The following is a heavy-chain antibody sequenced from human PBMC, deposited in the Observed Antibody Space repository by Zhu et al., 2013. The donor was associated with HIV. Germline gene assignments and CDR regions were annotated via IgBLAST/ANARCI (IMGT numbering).Heavy chain of an antibody. J-gene: IGHJ4*02. Sequence: QVQLVQSGAEVKKPGSSVKVSCKASGGTFSSYAISWVRQAPGQGLEWMGGIIPIFGTANYAQKFQGRVTITADESTSTAYMELSSLRSEDTAVYYCARGQYYYDSSGYSPDPPFDYWGQGTLVTVSS. D-gene: IGHD3-22*01. CDR2: IIPIFGTA. V-gene: IGHV1-69*01. CDR3: ARGQYYYDSSGYSPDPPFDY. CDR1: GGTFSSYA.